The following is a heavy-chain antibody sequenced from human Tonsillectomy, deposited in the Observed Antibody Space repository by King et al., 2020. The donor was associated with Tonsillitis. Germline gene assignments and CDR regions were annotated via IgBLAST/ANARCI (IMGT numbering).Heavy chain of an antibody. CDR3: ARHADRYYYDTRGRRRLYYYYMDV. CDR1: GYSFTSYW. V-gene: IGHV5-10-1*01. CDR2: IDPSDSYT. D-gene: IGHD3-22*01. J-gene: IGHJ6*03. Sequence: QLVQSGAEVKKPGESLRISCKGSGYSFTSYWINWVRQMPGKGLEWMGRIDPSDSYTNYSPSFQGHVTISADKSISTAYLQWSSLKASDTAMYYCARHADRYYYDTRGRRRLYYYYMDVWGKGTTVTVSS.